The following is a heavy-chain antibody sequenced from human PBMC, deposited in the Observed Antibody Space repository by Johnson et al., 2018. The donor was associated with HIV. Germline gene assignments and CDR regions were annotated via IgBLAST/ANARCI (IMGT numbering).Heavy chain of an antibody. V-gene: IGHV3-48*03. CDR1: GFTFDDYG. CDR2: ISSSGSTI. Sequence: VKLVESGGGVVRPGGSLRLSCAASGFTFDDYGMSWVRQAPGKGLEWVSYISSSGSTIYYADSVKGRFTISRDNAKNSLYLQMNSLRAEDSAVYYCAASWYGVSRPNAFDIWGQGTMVTVSS. D-gene: IGHD2-2*01. J-gene: IGHJ3*02. CDR3: AASWYGVSRPNAFDI.